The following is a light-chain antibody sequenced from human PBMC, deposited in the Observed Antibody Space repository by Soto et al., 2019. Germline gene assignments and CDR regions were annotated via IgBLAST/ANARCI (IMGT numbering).Light chain of an antibody. V-gene: IGLV2-14*01. CDR3: SSFTEAATVV. Sequence: QSALTQPASVSGSPGQSITISCTGTSSDVGGYQSVSWYQKHPDRVPKLLLFEIHSRPSGVSDRFSGSKSGNTAFLSISVLQPDDEADYFCSSFTEAATVVFGGGTTLTVL. CDR2: EIH. J-gene: IGLJ2*01. CDR1: SSDVGGYQS.